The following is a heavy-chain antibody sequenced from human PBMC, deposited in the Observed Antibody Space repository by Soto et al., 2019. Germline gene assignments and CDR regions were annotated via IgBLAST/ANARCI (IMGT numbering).Heavy chain of an antibody. CDR3: ARHEATYYNFYGMDV. V-gene: IGHV5-51*01. Sequence: GESLKISCESQGYSFTTYWITWVRQKPGKGLEWVGSFHPGESDTRYSPSFQGQVTISADRSLATAYLQWSSLQAADTAIYYCARHEATYYNFYGMDVWGQGTTVTVSS. J-gene: IGHJ6*02. CDR1: GYSFTTYW. CDR2: FHPGESDT.